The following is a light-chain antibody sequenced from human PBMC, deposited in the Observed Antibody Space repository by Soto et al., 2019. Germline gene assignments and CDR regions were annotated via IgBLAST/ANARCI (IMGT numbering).Light chain of an antibody. J-gene: IGKJ4*01. CDR2: AAS. CDR3: LQHNSYPLT. CDR1: QGIRKD. Sequence: DIQMTQSPSSLSASVGDRVTITCRASQGIRKDLGWYQQKPGKAPKRLIYAASSLQSGVPSRFSGSGSGTEFTLTIISLQPEDFATYYCLQHNSYPLTFGGGTKVDIK. V-gene: IGKV1-17*01.